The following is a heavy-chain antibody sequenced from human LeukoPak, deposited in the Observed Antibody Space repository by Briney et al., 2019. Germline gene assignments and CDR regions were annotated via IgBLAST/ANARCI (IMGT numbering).Heavy chain of an antibody. D-gene: IGHD2-2*01. CDR2: INPNSGGT. CDR1: GYTFTGYY. V-gene: IGHV1-2*02. Sequence: VSVKVPCKASGYTFTGYYMHWVRQAPGQGLEWMGWINPNSGGTNYAQKFQGRVTMTRDTSISTAYMELSRLRSDDTAVYYCARVSWNIVVVPAAFFDYWGQGTLVTVSS. CDR3: ARVSWNIVVVPAAFFDY. J-gene: IGHJ4*02.